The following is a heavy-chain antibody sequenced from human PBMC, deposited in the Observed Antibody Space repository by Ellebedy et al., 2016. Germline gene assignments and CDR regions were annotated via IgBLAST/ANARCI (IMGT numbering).Heavy chain of an antibody. V-gene: IGHV4-30-2*01. Sequence: SETLSLXXAVYGGSIGSGGNSWSWIRKPPGKGLEWIGYIYHSGSTYYNPSLKSRVTISVDSSKNQFSLKLNSVTAADTSVYYFARDPRLGGMDVWGQGTTVTVSS. D-gene: IGHD7-27*01. CDR1: GGSIGSGGNS. J-gene: IGHJ6*02. CDR2: IYHSGST. CDR3: ARDPRLGGMDV.